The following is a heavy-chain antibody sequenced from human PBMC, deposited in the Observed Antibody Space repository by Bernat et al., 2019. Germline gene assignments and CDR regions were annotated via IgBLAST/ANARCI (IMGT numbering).Heavy chain of an antibody. CDR1: GFTFSTYG. D-gene: IGHD1-1*01. V-gene: IGHV3-30*02. Sequence: QVQLVESGGGVVQPGGSLRLSCAASGFTFSTYGMHWVRQAPGKGLEWVAFIRFDGSNQYYADSVKGRFTVSRDNSKNTLFLQMDRVRPGDTAMYCGARELDGGLEYWGQGTLVSVSS. J-gene: IGHJ4*02. CDR3: ARELDGGLEY. CDR2: IRFDGSNQ.